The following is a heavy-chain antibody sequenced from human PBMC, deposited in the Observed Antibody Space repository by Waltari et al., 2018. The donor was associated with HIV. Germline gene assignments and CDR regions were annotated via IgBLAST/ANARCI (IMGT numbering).Heavy chain of an antibody. D-gene: IGHD3-22*01. V-gene: IGHV4-39*01. Sequence: QLQLQESGPGLVKPSETLSLICTVSGGSISSETYYWGWIRQPPGRELEWIGSIFYNGNTYDTPSLESRVTISVDTSKNLLSLKLTSVTAADTAVYFCARQLIVVIPNYWYFDLWGRGTLVTVSS. CDR3: ARQLIVVIPNYWYFDL. J-gene: IGHJ2*01. CDR1: GGSISSETYY. CDR2: IFYNGNT.